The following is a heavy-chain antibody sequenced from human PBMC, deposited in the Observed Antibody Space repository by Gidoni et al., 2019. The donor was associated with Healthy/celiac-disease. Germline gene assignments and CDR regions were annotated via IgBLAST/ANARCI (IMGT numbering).Heavy chain of an antibody. V-gene: IGHV4-39*01. CDR2: IYYSGST. D-gene: IGHD1-26*01. CDR3: ARHVEVTEVTPWEGPAAYMDV. J-gene: IGHJ6*03. CDR1: GGSISSSSYY. Sequence: QLQLQESGPGLVKPSETLSLTCTVSGGSISSSSYYWGWIRQPPGKGLEWIGSIYYSGSTYYNPSLKSRVTISVDTSKNQFSLKLSSVTAADTAVYYCARHVEVTEVTPWEGPAAYMDVWGKGTTVTVSS.